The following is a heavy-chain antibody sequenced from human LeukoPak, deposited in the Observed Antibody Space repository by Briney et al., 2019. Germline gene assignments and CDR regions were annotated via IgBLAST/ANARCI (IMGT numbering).Heavy chain of an antibody. V-gene: IGHV3-7*01. CDR3: ARAGYCSSTSCYYYYYYLDL. CDR1: GFTFSSYG. D-gene: IGHD2-2*01. J-gene: IGHJ6*03. Sequence: PGGSLRLSCAASGFTFSSYGMSWVRQAPGKGLEWVANIKQDGSEKYYVDSVKGRFTISRDNAKNSLYLQMNSLRAEDTAVYYCARAGYCSSTSCYYYYYYLDLWGKGTTVTVSS. CDR2: IKQDGSEK.